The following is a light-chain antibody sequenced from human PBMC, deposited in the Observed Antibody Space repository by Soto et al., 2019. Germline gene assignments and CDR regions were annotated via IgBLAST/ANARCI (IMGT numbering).Light chain of an antibody. V-gene: IGKV3-20*01. J-gene: IGKJ5*01. CDR1: QSVSSSY. Sequence: DIVLTQSPGTLSLSPGAGATLSCRASQSVSSSYLAWYQQKPGQAPRLLIYGASSRATGIPDRFSGSGSGTDFTLTISRLEPEDSAVYYCQQYGGSLITFGQGTRLEI. CDR2: GAS. CDR3: QQYGGSLIT.